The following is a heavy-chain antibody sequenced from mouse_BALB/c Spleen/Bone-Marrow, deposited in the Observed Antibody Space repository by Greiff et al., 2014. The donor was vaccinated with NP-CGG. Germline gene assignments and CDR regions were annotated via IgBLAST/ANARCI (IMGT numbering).Heavy chain of an antibody. CDR2: INPSNGRT. J-gene: IGHJ4*01. CDR3: ARYGNYDAMDY. V-gene: IGHV1S81*02. D-gene: IGHD2-1*01. Sequence: QVQLQQSGAELVKPGASVKLPCKASGYTFTSYWMHWVKQGPGQGLEWIGEINPSNGRTNYNETFKSKATLTVDKSSTTAYMQLSSLTSDDSAVYYCARYGNYDAMDYWGQGTSVTVSS. CDR1: GYTFTSYW.